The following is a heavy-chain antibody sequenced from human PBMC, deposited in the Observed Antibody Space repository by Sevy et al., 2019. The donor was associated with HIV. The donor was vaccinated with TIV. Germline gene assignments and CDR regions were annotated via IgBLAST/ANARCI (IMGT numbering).Heavy chain of an antibody. J-gene: IGHJ6*02. Sequence: SETLSLTCTVSGGSISSYYWSWIRQPAGKGLEWIGRIYTSGSTNYNPSLKSRVTMSVDTSKNQFSLKLSSVTAADTAMYYCAGSYYNVNYYYYGMDVWGQGTTVTVSS. V-gene: IGHV4-4*07. D-gene: IGHD3-10*01. CDR1: GGSISSYY. CDR2: IYTSGST. CDR3: AGSYYNVNYYYYGMDV.